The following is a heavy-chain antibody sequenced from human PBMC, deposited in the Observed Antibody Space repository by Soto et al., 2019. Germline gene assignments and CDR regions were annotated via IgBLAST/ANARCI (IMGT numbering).Heavy chain of an antibody. Sequence: SVKVSCKASGGTFSSYAISWVRQAPGQGLEWMGGIIPIFGTANYAQKFQGRVTITADESTSTAYMELSSLRSEDTAVYYCAWRPYYYDSSGYPPRTDAFDIWGQGTMVTVSS. CDR3: AWRPYYYDSSGYPPRTDAFDI. CDR1: GGTFSSYA. CDR2: IIPIFGTA. D-gene: IGHD3-22*01. J-gene: IGHJ3*02. V-gene: IGHV1-69*13.